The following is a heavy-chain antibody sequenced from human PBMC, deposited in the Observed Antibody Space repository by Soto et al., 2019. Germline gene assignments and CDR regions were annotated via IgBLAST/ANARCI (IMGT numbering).Heavy chain of an antibody. CDR2: ISGSGGST. D-gene: IGHD5-12*01. V-gene: IGHV3-23*01. Sequence: EVQLLESGGGLVQPGGSLRLSCAASGFTFSSYAMSWVRQAPGKGLEWVSAISGSGGSTYYADSVKGRFTISRDNSKNPLYLQMRSLRAEDTAVYYCAKMRAGYASRRTGYYFDYWGQGTLVTVSS. CDR1: GFTFSSYA. J-gene: IGHJ4*02. CDR3: AKMRAGYASRRTGYYFDY.